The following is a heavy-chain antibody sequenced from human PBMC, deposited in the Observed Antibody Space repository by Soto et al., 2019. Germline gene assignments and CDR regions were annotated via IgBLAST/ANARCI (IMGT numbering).Heavy chain of an antibody. D-gene: IGHD1-26*01. J-gene: IGHJ4*02. CDR1: GFTVSSNY. CDR2: IYSGGST. V-gene: IGHV3-53*01. Sequence: GGSLRLSCAASGFTVSSNYMSWVRQAPGKGLEWVSVIYSGGSTYYADSVKGRFTISRDNSKNTLYLQMNSLRAEDTAVYYCARDRSGSLLLGYWGQGTLVTVSS. CDR3: ARDRSGSLLLGY.